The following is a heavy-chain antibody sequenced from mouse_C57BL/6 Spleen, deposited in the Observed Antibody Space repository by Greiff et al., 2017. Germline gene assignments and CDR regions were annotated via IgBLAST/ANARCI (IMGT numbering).Heavy chain of an antibody. CDR3: TRGGSSVPYYAMDY. J-gene: IGHJ4*01. CDR2: IYPGNSDT. Sequence: VHVKQSGTVLARPGASVKMSCKTSGYTFTSYWMHWVKQRPGQGLEWIGAIYPGNSDTSYNQKFKGKAKLTAVTSASTAYMELSSLTNEDSAVYYCTRGGSSVPYYAMDYWGQGTSVTVSS. D-gene: IGHD3-2*02. V-gene: IGHV1-5*01. CDR1: GYTFTSYW.